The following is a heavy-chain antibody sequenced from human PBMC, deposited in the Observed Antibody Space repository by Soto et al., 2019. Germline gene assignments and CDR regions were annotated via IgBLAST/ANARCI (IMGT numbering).Heavy chain of an antibody. J-gene: IGHJ6*03. V-gene: IGHV4-34*01. CDR2: INHSGST. CDR3: ARGSQVLPPYYYYYYMDV. Sequence: SETLSLTCAVYGGSFSGYYWSWIRQPPGKGLEWIGEINHSGSTNYNPSLKSRVTISVDTSKNQFSLKLSSVTAADTAVYYCARGSQVLPPYYYYYYMDVWGKGTTVTVSS. D-gene: IGHD2-8*01. CDR1: GGSFSGYY.